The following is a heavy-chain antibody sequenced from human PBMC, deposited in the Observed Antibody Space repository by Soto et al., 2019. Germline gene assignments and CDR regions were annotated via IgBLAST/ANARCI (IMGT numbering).Heavy chain of an antibody. CDR3: AGGVVVVAATLDDYYYYMDV. D-gene: IGHD2-15*01. CDR1: GGSFSGYY. Sequence: SETLSLTCAVYGGSFSGYYWSWIRQPPGKGLEWIGEINNSGSTNYNPSLKSRVTISVDTAKNQFSLKLSSVTAADTAVYYCAGGVVVVAATLDDYYYYMDVWGKGTTVTVSS. V-gene: IGHV4-34*01. CDR2: INNSGST. J-gene: IGHJ6*03.